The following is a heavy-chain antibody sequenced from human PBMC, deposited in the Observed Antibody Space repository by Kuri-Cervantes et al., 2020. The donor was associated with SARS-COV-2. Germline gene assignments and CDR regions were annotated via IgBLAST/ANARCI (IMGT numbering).Heavy chain of an antibody. V-gene: IGHV3-7*03. CDR3: ARAFQIQLWLPFDY. CDR2: IKQDGSEK. Sequence: ETLSLTCAASGFTFSSYWMSWVRQAPGKGLEWVANIKQDGSEKYYVDSVKGRFTISRDNAKNSLYLQMNSLRAEDTAVYYCARAFQIQLWLPFDYWGQGTLVTVSS. D-gene: IGHD5-18*01. CDR1: GFTFSSYW. J-gene: IGHJ4*02.